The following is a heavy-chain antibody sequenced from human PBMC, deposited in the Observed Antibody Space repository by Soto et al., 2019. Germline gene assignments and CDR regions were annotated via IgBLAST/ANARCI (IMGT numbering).Heavy chain of an antibody. Sequence: SVKVSCKASGGTFSSYAISWVRQAPGQGLEWMGGIIPIFGTANYAQKFQGRVTITADESTSTAYMELSSLRSEDTAVYYCARDSCSGSSCYEYWGQGTLVTVSS. CDR2: IIPIFGTA. CDR3: ARDSCSGSSCYEY. V-gene: IGHV1-69*13. J-gene: IGHJ4*02. D-gene: IGHD2-15*01. CDR1: GGTFSSYA.